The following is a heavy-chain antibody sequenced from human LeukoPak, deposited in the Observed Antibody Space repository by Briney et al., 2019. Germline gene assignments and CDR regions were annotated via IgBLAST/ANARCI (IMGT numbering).Heavy chain of an antibody. D-gene: IGHD2-2*01. CDR2: ISWNSGSI. V-gene: IGHV3-9*03. Sequence: GRSLRLSCAASGFTFDDYAMHCVRQAPGKGLEWVSGISWNSGSIGYADSVKGRFTISRDNAKNSLYLQMNSLRAEDMALYYCAKGYQLLSTPTFDYWGQGTLVTVSS. J-gene: IGHJ4*02. CDR3: AKGYQLLSTPTFDY. CDR1: GFTFDDYA.